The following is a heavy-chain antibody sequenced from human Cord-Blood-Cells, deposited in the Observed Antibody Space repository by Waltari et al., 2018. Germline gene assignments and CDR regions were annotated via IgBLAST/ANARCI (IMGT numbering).Heavy chain of an antibody. CDR3: AREEGIAAAGTGWFDP. J-gene: IGHJ5*02. CDR1: GGTFSSYA. V-gene: IGHV1-69*01. Sequence: QVQLVQSGAEVKKPGSSVKVSRKASGGTFSSYAISWVRQAPGQGLEWMGGIVPIFGTANYAQKFQGRVTITADESTSTAYMELSSLRSEDTAVYYCAREEGIAAAGTGWFDPWGQGTLVTVSS. D-gene: IGHD6-13*01. CDR2: IVPIFGTA.